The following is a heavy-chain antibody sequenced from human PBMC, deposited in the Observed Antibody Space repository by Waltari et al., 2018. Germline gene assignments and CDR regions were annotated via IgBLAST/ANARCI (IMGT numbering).Heavy chain of an antibody. CDR3: ARSSYGMDV. V-gene: IGHV1-2*02. CDR2: INPKSGGT. Sequence: QVQLVQSGAEVKKPGASVKVSCKASGYTFTGYYMHWVRQAPGQGLEWMGWINPKSGGTNYAQKFQGRVTMTRDTSISTAYMELSRLRSDDTAVYYCARSSYGMDVWGQGTTVTVSS. CDR1: GYTFTGYY. J-gene: IGHJ6*02.